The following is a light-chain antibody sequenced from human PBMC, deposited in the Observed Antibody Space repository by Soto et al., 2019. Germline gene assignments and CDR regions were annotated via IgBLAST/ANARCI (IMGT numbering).Light chain of an antibody. CDR1: SSDVGGFDH. CDR3: NSFTTTNTYV. CDR2: DVS. Sequence: QPALTQPASGSGSPLQSSSISCTEASSDVGGFDHVSWYQQHPGKVPRLLIYDVSSRPSGVSDRFSGSKSGNTASLTISGLQAEDEADYYCNSFTTTNTYVFGTGTKVTXL. J-gene: IGLJ1*01. V-gene: IGLV2-14*03.